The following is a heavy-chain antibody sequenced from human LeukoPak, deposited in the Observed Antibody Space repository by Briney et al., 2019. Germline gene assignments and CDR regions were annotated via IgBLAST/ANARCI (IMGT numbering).Heavy chain of an antibody. Sequence: GESLKISCKGSGYSFTNYWIGWVRQMPGKGLEWMGIIYPGDSHIRYSPSFQGQVTISADKSISTTYLQWSSPKASDTAMYYCARPGYSSGSDYWGQGTLVTVSS. CDR3: ARPGYSSGSDY. CDR1: GYSFTNYW. CDR2: IYPGDSHI. V-gene: IGHV5-51*01. J-gene: IGHJ4*02. D-gene: IGHD5-18*01.